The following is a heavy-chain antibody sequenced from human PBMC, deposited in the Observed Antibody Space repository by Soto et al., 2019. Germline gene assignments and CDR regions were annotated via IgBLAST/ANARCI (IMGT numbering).Heavy chain of an antibody. CDR1: GYTFTSYG. CDR3: ATAIASSSWYKDHYSYGMDV. J-gene: IGHJ6*02. CDR2: ISAYNGNT. D-gene: IGHD6-13*01. Sequence: ASVKVSCKASGYTFTSYGISWVRQAPGQGLEWMGWISAYNGNTNYAQKLQGRVTMTTDTSTSTAYMELRSLRSDDTAVYYCATAIASSSWYKDHYSYGMDVWGQGTTVTVSS. V-gene: IGHV1-18*01.